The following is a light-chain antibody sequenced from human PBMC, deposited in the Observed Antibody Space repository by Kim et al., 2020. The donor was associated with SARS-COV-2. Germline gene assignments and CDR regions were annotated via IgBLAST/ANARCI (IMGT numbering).Light chain of an antibody. CDR1: SSDVGGYNF. J-gene: IGLJ3*02. Sequence: QSVTISCTGTSSDVGGYNFVSWYQQHPGKAPKLMIYDVNKRPSGVPDRFSGSKSGDTASLAVSGLQAEDEADYYCSSYAGSNNLVFGGGTQLTVL. V-gene: IGLV2-8*01. CDR3: SSYAGSNNLV. CDR2: DVN.